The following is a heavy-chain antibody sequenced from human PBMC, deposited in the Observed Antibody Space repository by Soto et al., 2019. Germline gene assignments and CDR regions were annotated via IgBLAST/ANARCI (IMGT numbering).Heavy chain of an antibody. J-gene: IGHJ6*02. V-gene: IGHV4-39*01. CDR1: GGSISTTSYY. D-gene: IGHD3-10*01. Sequence: QLQLQESGPGLVMPSETLSLTCTVSGGSISTTSYYWGWIRQPPGKGLEWIGNIYYSGSTYYNPSLKSRGPVSVDTTKNQFPLKLSSVTAADTAMYYCARQSEYYYATGRAAPLDGMDVWGQGTTVTVS. CDR2: IYYSGST. CDR3: ARQSEYYYATGRAAPLDGMDV.